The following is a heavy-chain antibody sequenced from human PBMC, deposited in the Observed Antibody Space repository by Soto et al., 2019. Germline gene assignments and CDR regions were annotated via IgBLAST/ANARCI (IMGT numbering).Heavy chain of an antibody. CDR3: ARTRPTTVVTNYWYFDL. CDR1: GGSISSYY. V-gene: IGHV4-59*08. D-gene: IGHD4-17*01. J-gene: IGHJ2*01. CDR2: IYYSGST. Sequence: QVQLQESGPGLVKPPETLSLTCTVSGGSISSYYWSWIRQPPGKGLEWIGYIYYSGSTNYNPSLKSRVTISVDTSKNQFSLKLSSVTAADTAVYYCARTRPTTVVTNYWYFDLWGRGTLVTVSS.